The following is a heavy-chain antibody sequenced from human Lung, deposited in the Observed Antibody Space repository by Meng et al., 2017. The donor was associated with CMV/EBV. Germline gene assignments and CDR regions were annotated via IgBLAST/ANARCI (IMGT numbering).Heavy chain of an antibody. CDR3: ARDRGYANSWYGADY. CDR2: INPSAGGT. V-gene: IGHV1-46*01. D-gene: IGHD6-13*01. Sequence: XVKVSCXASGYPFTIYYMHWVRQAPGQGLEWMGIINPSAGGTSYAQKFRGRLTMTRGTSTSTVYMELSSLRSEDTAVYYCARDRGYANSWYGADYWGKGTLVTVSS. J-gene: IGHJ4*02. CDR1: GYPFTIYY.